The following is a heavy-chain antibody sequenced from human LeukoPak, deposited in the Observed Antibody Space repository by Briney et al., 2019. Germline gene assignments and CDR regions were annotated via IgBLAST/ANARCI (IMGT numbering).Heavy chain of an antibody. J-gene: IGHJ5*02. CDR3: ARHPADIEVVPGARDWFDP. CDR2: IYYGGSN. V-gene: IGHV4-39*01. CDR1: GGSISSSSYY. D-gene: IGHD2-2*01. Sequence: PTCTVSGGSISSSSYYWGWLRXPPGKGXEWXGSIYYGGSNYYRPSLKSRVTISVDTSKNQFSLKLSSVTAADTAVYYCARHPADIEVVPGARDWFDPWGPGTLVIVSS.